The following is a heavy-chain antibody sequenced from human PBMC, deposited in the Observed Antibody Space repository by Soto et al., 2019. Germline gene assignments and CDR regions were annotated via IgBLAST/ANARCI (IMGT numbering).Heavy chain of an antibody. CDR2: VHYSGST. CDR1: GDCISGYY. J-gene: IGHJ4*02. D-gene: IGHD5-18*01. V-gene: IGHV4-59*01. CDR3: EKYSRTDAEGYTLDF. Sequence: EALCVTCAIFGDCISGYYWSWIRQPPGKGLEWIGYVHYSGSTKYNPSFESLVTISADTSKNQFSLRVTYVTAADTAVYYCEKYSRTDAEGYTLDFWGQGIPVTVYS.